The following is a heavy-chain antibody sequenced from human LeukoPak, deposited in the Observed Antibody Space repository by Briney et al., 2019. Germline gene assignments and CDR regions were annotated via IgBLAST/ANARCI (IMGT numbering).Heavy chain of an antibody. V-gene: IGHV1-8*01. D-gene: IGHD3-3*01. CDR3: ARVSDFTAYYFDY. J-gene: IGHJ4*02. CDR1: GYTFTSYD. Sequence: ASVKVSCKASGYTFTSYDINWVRQATGQGLEWMGWMNPNSGNTGYAQKFQGRVTLTRNTSISTAYMELSSLRSEDTAVYYCARVSDFTAYYFDYWGQGTLVTVSS. CDR2: MNPNSGNT.